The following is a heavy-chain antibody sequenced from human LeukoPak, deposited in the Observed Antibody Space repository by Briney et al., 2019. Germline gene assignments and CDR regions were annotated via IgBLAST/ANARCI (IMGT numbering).Heavy chain of an antibody. CDR3: AKRSKGGDSTGYYYYFDL. J-gene: IGHJ2*01. CDR2: ISGDGSTT. Sequence: GGSLRLSCAASGFTFSSYWMHWVRQAPGKGLVWVLLISGDGSTTIYADSVKGRFTISRDNAKNTLFLQMNSLRAEDTAVYYCAKRSKGGDSTGYYYYFDLWGRGTLVTVSS. CDR1: GFTFSSYW. V-gene: IGHV3-74*01. D-gene: IGHD3-22*01.